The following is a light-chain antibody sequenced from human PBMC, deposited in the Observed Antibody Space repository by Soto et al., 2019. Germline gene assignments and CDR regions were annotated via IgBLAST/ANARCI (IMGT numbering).Light chain of an antibody. CDR3: QQYNNFWT. CDR2: GAS. V-gene: IGKV3-15*01. Sequence: EIVMTQSPATLSVSPGERATLSCRARQSASSNLAWYQQKPGQAPRLLIYGASTRATGIPARFSGSGSGTEFTLTISSLQSEDFAVYYCQQYNNFWTFGQGTKVEIK. CDR1: QSASSN. J-gene: IGKJ1*01.